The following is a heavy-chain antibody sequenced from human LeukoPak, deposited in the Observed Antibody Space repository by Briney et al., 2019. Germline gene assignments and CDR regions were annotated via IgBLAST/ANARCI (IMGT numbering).Heavy chain of an antibody. CDR1: GFTFSTYT. Sequence: GGSLRLSCAASGFTFSTYTMNWVRQAPGKGLEWVSGINWNGGSTGYADSVKGRFTISRDNAKNSLYLQMNSLRAEDTALYYCARVRSGSYYSFDYWGQGTLVTVSS. D-gene: IGHD1-26*01. CDR3: ARVRSGSYYSFDY. V-gene: IGHV3-20*04. J-gene: IGHJ4*02. CDR2: INWNGGST.